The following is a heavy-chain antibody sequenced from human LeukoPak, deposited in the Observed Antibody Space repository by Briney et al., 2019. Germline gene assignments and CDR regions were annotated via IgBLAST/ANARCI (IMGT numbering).Heavy chain of an antibody. CDR2: MNPNSGNT. J-gene: IGHJ4*02. D-gene: IGHD3-22*01. CDR3: ARGESPFHYDSSGYVY. CDR1: GYTFTSYD. Sequence: ASVKVSCKASGYTFTSYDINWVRQATGQGLEWMGWMNPNSGNTGYAQKFQGRVTMTRNTSISTAYIELSSLRSEDTAVYYCARGESPFHYDSSGYVYWGQGTLVTVSS. V-gene: IGHV1-8*01.